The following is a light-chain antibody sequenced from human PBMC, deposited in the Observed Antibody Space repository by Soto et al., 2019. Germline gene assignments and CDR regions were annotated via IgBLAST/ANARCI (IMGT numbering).Light chain of an antibody. CDR1: QDIRFY. V-gene: IGKV1-33*01. Sequence: DIQMTQSPSSLSASLGDRVTITCQATQDIRFYLNWYQHKTGQAPKLLIYDASQLETGVPSRFSGSGSGTDFTFTINKMQHEDIGTYYCQHYNSLPITFGQGTRLEIK. CDR3: QHYNSLPIT. J-gene: IGKJ5*01. CDR2: DAS.